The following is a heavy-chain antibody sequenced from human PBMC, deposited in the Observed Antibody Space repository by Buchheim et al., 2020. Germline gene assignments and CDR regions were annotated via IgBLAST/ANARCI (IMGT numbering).Heavy chain of an antibody. CDR1: GFTFSKSN. Sequence: EVQLVESGGGLVQPGGSLRLSCAASGFTFSKSNMNWVRQAPGKGLEWVLYISYDSSSMYNADSVKGRFTISRHNAKNAVYLQMNSLRAEDTAVYYCARDLSTVVFDYWGQGTL. J-gene: IGHJ4*02. CDR3: ARDLSTVVFDY. V-gene: IGHV3-48*01. D-gene: IGHD4-23*01. CDR2: ISYDSSSM.